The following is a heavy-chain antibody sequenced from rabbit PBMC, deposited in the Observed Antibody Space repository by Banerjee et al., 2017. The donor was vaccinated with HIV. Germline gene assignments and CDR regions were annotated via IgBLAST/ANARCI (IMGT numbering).Heavy chain of an antibody. J-gene: IGHJ4*01. CDR3: VRDVDAGDTSTEFNL. CDR1: GFSFSSSYW. CDR2: IYGGSSGTI. Sequence: QSLEESGGDLVKPGASLTLTCTASGFSFSSSYWMCWVRQAPGKGLEWIACIYGGSSGTIYYASWAKGRFTISKTSSTTVTPQMTSLTAADTATYFCVRDVDAGDTSTEFNLWGPGTLVTVS. D-gene: IGHD1-1*01. V-gene: IGHV1S40*01.